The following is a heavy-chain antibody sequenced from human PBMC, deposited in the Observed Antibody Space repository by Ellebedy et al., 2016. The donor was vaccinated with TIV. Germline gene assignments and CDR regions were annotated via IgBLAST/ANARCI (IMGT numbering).Heavy chain of an antibody. CDR3: ARDRGSGGGNFIDY. CDR1: GGSISSGGYY. CDR2: IYYSGST. J-gene: IGHJ4*02. V-gene: IGHV4-31*03. D-gene: IGHD4-23*01. Sequence: MPSETLSLTCTVSGGSISSGGYYWSWIRQHPGKGLEWIGYIYYSGSTYYNPSLKSRVTISVDTSKNQFSLKLSSVTAADTAVYYCARDRGSGGGNFIDYWGQGTLVTVSS.